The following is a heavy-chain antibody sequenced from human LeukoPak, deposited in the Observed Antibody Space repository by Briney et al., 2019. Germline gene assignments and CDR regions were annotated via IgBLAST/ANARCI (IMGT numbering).Heavy chain of an antibody. J-gene: IGHJ3*02. CDR1: GYTFTGYY. D-gene: IGHD4-17*01. Sequence: ASVKVSCKASGYTFTGYYMHWVRQAPGQGLEWMGWINPNSGGTNYAQKFQGRVTMTRDTSISTAYMELSRLRSDDTAVYYCAKLYGDYKDDAFDIWGQGTMVTVSS. V-gene: IGHV1-2*02. CDR3: AKLYGDYKDDAFDI. CDR2: INPNSGGT.